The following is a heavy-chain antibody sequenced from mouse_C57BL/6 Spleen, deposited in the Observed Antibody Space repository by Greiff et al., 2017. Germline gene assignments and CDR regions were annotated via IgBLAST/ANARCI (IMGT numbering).Heavy chain of an antibody. CDR1: GFSLTSYG. Sequence: QVQLQQSGPGLVQPSQSLSITCTVSGFSLTSYGVHWVRQSPGKGLEWLGVIWRGGSTDYNAAFMSRLSITKDNSKSQVFLKMNSLQADATAIYYGAKNYGSSSSYWYFDVWGTVTTVTVSS. CDR3: AKNYGSSSSYWYFDV. CDR2: IWRGGST. J-gene: IGHJ1*03. V-gene: IGHV2-5*01. D-gene: IGHD1-1*01.